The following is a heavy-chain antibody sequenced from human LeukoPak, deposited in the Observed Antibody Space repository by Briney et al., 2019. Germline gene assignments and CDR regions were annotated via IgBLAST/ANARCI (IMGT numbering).Heavy chain of an antibody. Sequence: GGSLRLSCAASGFTFSSYGMHWVRQAPGKGLEWVAVIWYDGSNKYCADSVKGRFTISRDNSKNTLYLQMNSLRAEDTAVYYCARVHYYDSSGYYSLLDYYYYGMDVWGQGTTVTVSS. CDR3: ARVHYYDSSGYYSLLDYYYYGMDV. CDR1: GFTFSSYG. J-gene: IGHJ6*02. D-gene: IGHD3-22*01. CDR2: IWYDGSNK. V-gene: IGHV3-33*01.